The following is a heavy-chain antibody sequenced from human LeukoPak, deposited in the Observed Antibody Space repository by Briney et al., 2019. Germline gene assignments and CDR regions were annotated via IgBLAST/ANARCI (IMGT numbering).Heavy chain of an antibody. J-gene: IGHJ2*01. CDR2: IYTTGST. CDR3: ARRGTIFGPESL. D-gene: IGHD3-3*01. V-gene: IGHV4-4*09. CDR1: GGSISGYY. Sequence: SETLSLTCTVSGGSISGYYWSWLRQPPRKGLEWVGYIYTTGSTDYNPSLKSRVTISVDTSKNQLSRNLSSVPAADTAVYYCARRGTIFGPESLWGRGTLVTVSS.